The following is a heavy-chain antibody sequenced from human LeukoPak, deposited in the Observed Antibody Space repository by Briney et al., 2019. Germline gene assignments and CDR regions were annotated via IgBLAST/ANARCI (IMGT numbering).Heavy chain of an antibody. CDR1: GGSISSYY. CDR3: AKWTTGLKAYDF. CDR2: IYYSGSA. J-gene: IGHJ4*02. D-gene: IGHD1-1*01. Sequence: TAPETLSLTCTVSGGSISSYYWSWIRQPPGKGLEWIGYIYYSGSAKSNPSLKSRVTTSVDTSKNQFSLKLSSVTAADTAVYYCAKWTTGLKAYDFWGQGTLVIVSS. V-gene: IGHV4-59*08.